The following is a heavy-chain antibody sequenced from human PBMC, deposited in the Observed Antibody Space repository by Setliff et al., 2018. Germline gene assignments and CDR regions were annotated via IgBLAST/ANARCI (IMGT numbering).Heavy chain of an antibody. V-gene: IGHV1-46*01. CDR1: GYTFTGYY. J-gene: IGHJ5*02. CDR3: ARDARDFWSGYSSHEGFDP. D-gene: IGHD3-3*01. Sequence: ASVKVSCKASGYTFTGYYMHWVRQAPGQELEWMGIINPSGGSTSYAQKFQGRVTMTRDTSTSTVYMELSSLRSEDTAVYYCARDARDFWSGYSSHEGFDPWGQGTLVTVSS. CDR2: INPSGGST.